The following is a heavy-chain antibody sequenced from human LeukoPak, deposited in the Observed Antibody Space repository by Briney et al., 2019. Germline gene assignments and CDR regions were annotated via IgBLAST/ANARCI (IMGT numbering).Heavy chain of an antibody. CDR3: TRHYYDSSGYYPVGYFDY. D-gene: IGHD3-22*01. CDR2: IRSKANSYAT. CDR1: GFTFSGSA. V-gene: IGHV3-73*01. J-gene: IGHJ4*02. Sequence: GGSLRLSCAASGFTFSGSAMHWVRQASGKGLEWVGRIRSKANSYATAYAASVKGRFTISRDDSKNTAYLQMNSLKTEDTAVYYCTRHYYDSSGYYPVGYFDYWGQGTLVIVSS.